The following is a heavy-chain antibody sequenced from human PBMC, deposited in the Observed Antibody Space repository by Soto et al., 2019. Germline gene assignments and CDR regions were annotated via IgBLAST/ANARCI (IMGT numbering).Heavy chain of an antibody. CDR1: GGSFSGYY. CDR2: INLSGST. Sequence: QVQLQQWGAGLLKPSETLSLTCAVYGGSFSGYYWSWIRQPPGKGLEWIGEINLSGSTNYTPSLTGRVTISVDPPQSPFSLDLSLETAEDTAVYYCARLRGPTVDVVATIAFDYWSQGTLVTVSS. J-gene: IGHJ4*02. V-gene: IGHV4-34*01. CDR3: ARLRGPTVDVVATIAFDY. D-gene: IGHD5-12*01.